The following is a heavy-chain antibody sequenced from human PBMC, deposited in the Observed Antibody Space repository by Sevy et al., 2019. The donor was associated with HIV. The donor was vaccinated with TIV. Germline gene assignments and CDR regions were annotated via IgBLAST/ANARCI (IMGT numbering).Heavy chain of an antibody. CDR3: ARGSLATGGFDY. Sequence: SETLSLTCTVSSGSMSSNIYYWVWIRRPPGKGLEWIGSVVYSGSGYYNPSLRSRVTIFVDTSKIQFTLNVNSVTAADTAIYYCARGSLATGGFDYWGPGTLVTVSS. V-gene: IGHV4-39*01. J-gene: IGHJ4*02. CDR2: VVYSGSG. CDR1: SGSMSSNIYY. D-gene: IGHD3-10*01.